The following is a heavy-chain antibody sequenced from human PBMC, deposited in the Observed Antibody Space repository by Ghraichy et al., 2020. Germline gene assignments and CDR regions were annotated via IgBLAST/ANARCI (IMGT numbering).Heavy chain of an antibody. J-gene: IGHJ4*02. D-gene: IGHD6-25*01. CDR1: GFSLRKAKMG. V-gene: IGHV2-26*01. Sequence: GPTLVKPTETLTLTCTVSGFSLRKAKMGVSWIRQPPGKALEWLAHIFPNDEKSYSTSLKSRLTISQDTSKSQVVLTMTNLDPVDTATYYCARSPNSGYSHFDYWGQGTLVTVSS. CDR3: ARSPNSGYSHFDY. CDR2: IFPNDEK.